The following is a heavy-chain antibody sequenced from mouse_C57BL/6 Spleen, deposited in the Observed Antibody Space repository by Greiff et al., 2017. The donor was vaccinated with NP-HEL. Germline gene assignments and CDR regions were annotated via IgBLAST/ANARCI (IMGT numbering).Heavy chain of an antibody. D-gene: IGHD3-3*01. CDR3: ARAGTGAMDY. J-gene: IGHJ4*01. CDR2: INYDGSST. CDR1: GFTFSDYY. V-gene: IGHV5-16*01. Sequence: EVMLVESEGGLVQPGSSMKLSCTASGFTFSDYYMAWVRQVPEKGLEWVANINYDGSSTYYLDSLKSRFIISRDNAKNILYLQMSSLKSEDTATYYCARAGTGAMDYWGQGPSVTVSS.